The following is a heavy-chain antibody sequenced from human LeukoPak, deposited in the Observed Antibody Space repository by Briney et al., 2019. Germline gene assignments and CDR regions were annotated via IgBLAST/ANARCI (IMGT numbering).Heavy chain of an antibody. J-gene: IGHJ4*02. CDR1: GGSISSGSYY. Sequence: SETLSLTCTVSGGSISSGSYYWSWIRQPAGKGLEWIGRMHSSGRTSYNPSLKSRVTISVDTSKNQFSLKLSSVTAADTAVYYCASKSTDVDTAMAIDYWGQGTLVTVSS. D-gene: IGHD5-18*01. CDR3: ASKSTDVDTAMAIDY. V-gene: IGHV4-61*02. CDR2: MHSSGRT.